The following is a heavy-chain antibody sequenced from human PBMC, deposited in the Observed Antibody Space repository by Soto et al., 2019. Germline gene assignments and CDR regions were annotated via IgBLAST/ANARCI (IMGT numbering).Heavy chain of an antibody. Sequence: GGSRRLSCSASGVSFCSYSMHWVRQAPGRGLEYVSAISYNGITTYYADSVKDRFTISRDNSKSTLYLQMSSLRVEDTAVYFCVKSSRRDITASRGMDVWGQGTTVTVSS. J-gene: IGHJ6*02. CDR2: ISYNGITT. D-gene: IGHD3-3*01. V-gene: IGHV3-64D*06. CDR1: GVSFCSYS. CDR3: VKSSRRDITASRGMDV.